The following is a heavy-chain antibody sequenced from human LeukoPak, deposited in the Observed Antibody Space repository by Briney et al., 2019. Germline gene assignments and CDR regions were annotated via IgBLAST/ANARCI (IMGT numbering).Heavy chain of an antibody. J-gene: IGHJ5*02. CDR3: AADGAGFDT. CDR2: INIGGTNT. D-gene: IGHD5-24*01. Sequence: GGSLRLSCAASGFTFNDYYMSWVRQAPGKGLEWLSYINIGGTNTHYADSVKGRFTISRDNAKKSLYLEKNNLRAEDTAVYYCAADGAGFDTWGQGVLVTVSS. CDR1: GFTFNDYY. V-gene: IGHV3-11*01.